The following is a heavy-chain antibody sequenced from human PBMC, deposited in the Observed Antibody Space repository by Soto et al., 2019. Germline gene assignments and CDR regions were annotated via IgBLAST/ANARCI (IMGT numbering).Heavy chain of an antibody. Sequence: QVQLVQSGAEVKKPGASVKVSCKASGYTFTGYYMHWVRQAPGQGLEWMGWINPNSGGTNYAQKLQGGVTMTRDRSISTAYMELSRLRSDDTAVYYCARENRYYYDSSGYHLDYWGQGTLVTVSS. D-gene: IGHD3-22*01. V-gene: IGHV1-2*02. CDR3: ARENRYYYDSSGYHLDY. J-gene: IGHJ4*02. CDR1: GYTFTGYY. CDR2: INPNSGGT.